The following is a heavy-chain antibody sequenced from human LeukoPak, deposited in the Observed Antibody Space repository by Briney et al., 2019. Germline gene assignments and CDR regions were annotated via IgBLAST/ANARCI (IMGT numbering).Heavy chain of an antibody. V-gene: IGHV4-39*07. CDR3: ARTPPLYSGAAFDY. J-gene: IGHJ4*02. CDR1: GGSISSSSYY. CDR2: IYYSGST. D-gene: IGHD1-26*01. Sequence: KPSETLSLTCTVSGGSISSSSYYWGWIRQPPGKGLEWIGSIYYSGSTYYNPSLKSRVTISVDTSKNQFSLKLSSVTAADTAVYYCARTPPLYSGAAFDYWGQGTLVTVSS.